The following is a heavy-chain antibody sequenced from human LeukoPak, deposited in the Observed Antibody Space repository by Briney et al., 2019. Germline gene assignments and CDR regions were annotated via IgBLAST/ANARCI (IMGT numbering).Heavy chain of an antibody. D-gene: IGHD3-22*01. CDR3: ARESKSYDGSGYHHDC. CDR2: IHTSGST. CDR1: GDSIRNYY. V-gene: IGHV4-4*07. J-gene: IGHJ4*02. Sequence: SETLSLTCTVSGDSIRNYYWSWVRQPAGKGREWNGRIHTSGSTDYNPSLKRRLTMSVDTSANHFSLKLTSVTAADTAVYYCARESKSYDGSGYHHDCWGQGTLVTVSS.